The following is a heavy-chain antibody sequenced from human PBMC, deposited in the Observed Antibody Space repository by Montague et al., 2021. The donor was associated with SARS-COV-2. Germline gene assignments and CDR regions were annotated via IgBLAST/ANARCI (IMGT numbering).Heavy chain of an antibody. J-gene: IGHJ6*03. V-gene: IGHV4-31*03. CDR2: IYYSGST. Sequence: TLSLTCTVSGGSISSGGYYWSWIRQHPGKGLEWIGYIYYSGSTYYNPSLKSRVTISVDTSKNQFSLTLSSVTAADTAVYYCASTYGGNLGYYYYYMDVWGKGTTVAVS. CDR3: ASTYGGNLGYYYYYMDV. CDR1: GGSISSGGYY. D-gene: IGHD4-23*01.